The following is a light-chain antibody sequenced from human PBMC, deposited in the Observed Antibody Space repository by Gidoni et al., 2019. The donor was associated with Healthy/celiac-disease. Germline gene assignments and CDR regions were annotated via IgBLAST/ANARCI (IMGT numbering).Light chain of an antibody. J-gene: IGLJ1*01. Sequence: QSALTQPASVSGSPGHSITISCTGTSSDVGRYNLRSRYQQHPVKAPKLMIYEVSTRPSGVSNRFSGSKSGNTASLTISGLQAEDEADYYCCSYAGSSTSYVFGTGTKVTVL. CDR1: SSDVGRYNL. CDR2: EVS. CDR3: CSYAGSSTSYV. V-gene: IGLV2-23*02.